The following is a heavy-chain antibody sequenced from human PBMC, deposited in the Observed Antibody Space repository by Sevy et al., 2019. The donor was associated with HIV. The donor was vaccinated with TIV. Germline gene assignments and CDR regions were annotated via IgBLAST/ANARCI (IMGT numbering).Heavy chain of an antibody. D-gene: IGHD6-6*01. CDR3: AKGWYSSSHREKNYFDY. CDR2: VSGSGENT. J-gene: IGHJ4*02. V-gene: IGHV3-23*01. CDR1: GFTFSRYG. Sequence: GGSLRLSCAASGFTFSRYGMGWVRQAPGKGLEWVSIVSGSGENTYYADSVKGRFTIARDNYRNTVHLQMNSLRAEDAAVYYCAKGWYSSSHREKNYFDYWGQGTLVTVSS.